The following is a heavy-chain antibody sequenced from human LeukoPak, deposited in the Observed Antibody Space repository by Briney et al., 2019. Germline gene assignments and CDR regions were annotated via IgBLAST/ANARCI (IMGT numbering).Heavy chain of an antibody. CDR1: SGSFNSGSYY. Sequence: SETLSLTCTVSSGSFNSGSYYWNWIRQPPGKGREWIGDIYYSGSTNYNPSLKSRVTISVDTAKNQLSLKLSSVTAADTAVYYCARRAGYTSSWYEYWGQGTLVTVSS. V-gene: IGHV4-61*01. J-gene: IGHJ4*02. CDR2: IYYSGST. CDR3: ARRAGYTSSWYEY. D-gene: IGHD6-13*01.